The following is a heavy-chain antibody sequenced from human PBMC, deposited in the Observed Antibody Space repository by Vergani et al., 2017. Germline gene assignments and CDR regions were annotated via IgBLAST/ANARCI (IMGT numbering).Heavy chain of an antibody. CDR1: GFTFSSYG. CDR3: ARDKASGQCDP. CDR2: IWYDGSNK. V-gene: IGHV3-33*01. Sequence: QVQLVESGGGVVQPGRSLRLSCAASGFTFSSYGMHWVRQAPGKGLEWVAVIWYDGSNKYYADSVKGRFTISRDNSKNTLYLQMNSLRAEDTAVYYCARDKASGQCDPWGQGTLVTVSS. D-gene: IGHD3-10*01. J-gene: IGHJ5*02.